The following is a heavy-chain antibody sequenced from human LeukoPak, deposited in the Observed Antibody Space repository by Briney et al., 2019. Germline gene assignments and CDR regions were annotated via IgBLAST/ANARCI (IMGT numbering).Heavy chain of an antibody. V-gene: IGHV4-59*08. J-gene: IGHJ4*02. CDR2: IFYSGNT. CDR3: AAENGNFWIGYHYFED. D-gene: IGHD3-3*01. CDR1: GVSISSYY. Sequence: SETLSLTCTVSGVSISSYYWSWIRQPPGKGLEWIGYIFYSGNTIYNPSLKSRVTISVDTSKNHFSLRLRSVTAADTAIYYCAAENGNFWIGYHYFEDWGQGTLVSVSS.